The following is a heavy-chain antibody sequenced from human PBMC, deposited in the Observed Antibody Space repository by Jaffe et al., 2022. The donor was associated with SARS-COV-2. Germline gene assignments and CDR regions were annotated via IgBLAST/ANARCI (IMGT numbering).Heavy chain of an antibody. CDR1: GASISSGSYY. J-gene: IGHJ6*02. Sequence: QVQLQESGPGLVKPSQTLSLTCTVSGASISSGSYYWSWIRQPAGKGLEWIGRISTSGSTNYNPSLKSRLTISVDTSKNQFSLKLSSVTAADTAVYFCVRAAYTYYYGMDVWGQGTAVTVSS. D-gene: IGHD4-4*01. V-gene: IGHV4-61*02. CDR3: VRAAYTYYYGMDV. CDR2: ISTSGST.